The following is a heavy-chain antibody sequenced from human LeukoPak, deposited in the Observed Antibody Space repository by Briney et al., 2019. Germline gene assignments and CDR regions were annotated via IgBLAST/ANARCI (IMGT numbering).Heavy chain of an antibody. V-gene: IGHV1-69*05. CDR1: GGTFSSYA. CDR2: IIPIFGTA. CDR3: ARGGRYGIYYYYMDV. Sequence: ASVKVSCKASGGTFSSYAISWVRQAPGQGLEWMGGIIPIFGTANYAQKFQGRVTITTDESTSTAYMELSSLRSEDTAVYYCARGGRYGIYYYYMDVWGKGTTVTVSS. D-gene: IGHD3-10*01. J-gene: IGHJ6*03.